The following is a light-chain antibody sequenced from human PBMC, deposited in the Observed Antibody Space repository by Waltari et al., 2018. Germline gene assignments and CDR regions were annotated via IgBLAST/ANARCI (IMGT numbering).Light chain of an antibody. J-gene: IGKJ2*01. V-gene: IGKV3-15*01. CDR3: QQYNNWRT. CDR2: GAS. Sequence: EVLMTQSPPTLSVSPGERVTLSCRASQSISRNLAWYQQKPGQAPRLLIYGASTRATDVPDRFSGSGSGTEFTRTISSLQSEDFAVYYCQQYNNWRTFGQGTKLEIK. CDR1: QSISRN.